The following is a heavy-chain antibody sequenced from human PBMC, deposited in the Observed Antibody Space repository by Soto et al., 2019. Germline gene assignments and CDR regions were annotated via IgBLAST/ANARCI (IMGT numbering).Heavy chain of an antibody. V-gene: IGHV3-21*01. CDR2: ISSSSSYI. Sequence: SLRLSCAASGFTFSSYSMNWVRQAPGKGLEWVSSISSSSSYIYYADSVKGRFTISRDNAKNSLYLQMNSLRAEDTAVYCCARDLITMVREYGMDVWGQGTTVTVSS. D-gene: IGHD3-10*01. CDR1: GFTFSSYS. J-gene: IGHJ6*02. CDR3: ARDLITMVREYGMDV.